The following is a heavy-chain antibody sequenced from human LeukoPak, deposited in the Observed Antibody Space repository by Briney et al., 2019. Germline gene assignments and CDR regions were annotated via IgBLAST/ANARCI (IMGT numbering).Heavy chain of an antibody. J-gene: IGHJ5*02. Sequence: PGGSLRLSCAASGFTFSDYYMSWIRQAPGKGLEWVSYISSSGSTIYYADSVKGRFTISRDNAKNSLYLQMNSLRAEDTAVYYCAGEGESNWNDTALVNWFDPWGQGTLVAVSS. CDR2: ISSSGSTI. V-gene: IGHV3-11*01. CDR1: GFTFSDYY. D-gene: IGHD1-20*01. CDR3: AGEGESNWNDTALVNWFDP.